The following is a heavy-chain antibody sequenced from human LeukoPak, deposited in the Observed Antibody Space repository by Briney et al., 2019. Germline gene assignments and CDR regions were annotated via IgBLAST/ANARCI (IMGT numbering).Heavy chain of an antibody. D-gene: IGHD3-22*01. Sequence: SETLSLTCAVYGGSFSGYYWSWIRQPPGKGLEWIGEINHSGSTNYNPSLKSRVTISVDTSKNQFSLKLSSVTAADTAVYYCVSPGPTYYYDSRGAYFDYWGQGTLVTVSS. CDR3: VSPGPTYYYDSRGAYFDY. CDR2: INHSGST. V-gene: IGHV4-34*01. J-gene: IGHJ4*02. CDR1: GGSFSGYY.